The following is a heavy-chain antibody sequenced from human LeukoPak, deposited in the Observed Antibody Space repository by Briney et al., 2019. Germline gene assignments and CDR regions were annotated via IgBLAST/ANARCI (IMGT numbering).Heavy chain of an antibody. D-gene: IGHD3-22*01. V-gene: IGHV3-66*03. CDR1: GFTVSSNS. Sequence: GGSLRLSCTVSGFTVSSNSMSWVRQAPGKGLEWVSFIYSDNTHYSDSVKGRFTISRDNSKNTLYLQMNSLRAEDTAVYYCAKDSTHYRVWDDYDSRGLYYWGQGTLVTVSS. J-gene: IGHJ4*02. CDR2: IYSDNT. CDR3: AKDSTHYRVWDDYDSRGLYY.